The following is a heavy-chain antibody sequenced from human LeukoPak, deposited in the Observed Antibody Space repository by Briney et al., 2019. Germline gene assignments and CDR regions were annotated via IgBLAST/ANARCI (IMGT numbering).Heavy chain of an antibody. D-gene: IGHD3-3*01. Sequence: SETLSLTCTVSGGSISIYYWSWVRQPPGKGLEWMGYVYDSGNTDYNPSLKSRVTISADTSKNQFSLKLTSVTAADTAVYYCARQYPEWLLPTAFDYWGQGTLVTVSS. J-gene: IGHJ4*02. V-gene: IGHV4-59*08. CDR1: GGSISIYY. CDR3: ARQYPEWLLPTAFDY. CDR2: VYDSGNT.